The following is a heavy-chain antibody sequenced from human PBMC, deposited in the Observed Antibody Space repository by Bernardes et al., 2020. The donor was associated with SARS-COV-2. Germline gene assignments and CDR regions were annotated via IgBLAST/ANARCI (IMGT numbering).Heavy chain of an antibody. J-gene: IGHJ3*02. CDR2: ISDSGGRT. D-gene: IGHD2-15*01. V-gene: IGHV3-23*01. Sequence: GGSLRLSCAASGFTFSSYDMGWVRQASGRGLEWVSTISDSGGRTYYADSVKGRFTISRDNSKNTLYLQMNSLRAEDTAVYYCARVEEGYCSGGSCYHDAFDIWGQGTMVTVSS. CDR1: GFTFSSYD. CDR3: ARVEEGYCSGGSCYHDAFDI.